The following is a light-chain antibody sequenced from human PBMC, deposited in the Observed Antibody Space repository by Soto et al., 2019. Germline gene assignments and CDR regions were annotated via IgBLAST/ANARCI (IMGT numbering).Light chain of an antibody. Sequence: IQMTLSPSNLSASVGDRITIACRASQSISSWLAWYQQKPGKXPXXLIYKASSLESGVPSRFRGSASGTFFTPTISSLHPDVSATYYCQQYNSYSTFGGGTKVDIK. CDR2: KAS. J-gene: IGKJ4*01. CDR1: QSISSW. CDR3: QQYNSYST. V-gene: IGKV1-5*03.